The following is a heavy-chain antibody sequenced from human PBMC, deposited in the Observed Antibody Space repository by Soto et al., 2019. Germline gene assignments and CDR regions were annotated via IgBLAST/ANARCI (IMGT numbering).Heavy chain of an antibody. J-gene: IGHJ1*01. V-gene: IGHV1-18*01. D-gene: IGHD1-26*01. CDR2: ISAYNGNT. CDR1: GYTFTSYG. CDR3: ARDRGVLPPRELQFQH. Sequence: ASVKVSCKASGYTFTSYGISWVRQAPGQGLEWMGWISAYNGNTNYAQKLQGRVTMTTDTSTSTAYMELRSLRSDDTAVYYCARDRGVLPPRELQFQHWGQGTLVTVSS.